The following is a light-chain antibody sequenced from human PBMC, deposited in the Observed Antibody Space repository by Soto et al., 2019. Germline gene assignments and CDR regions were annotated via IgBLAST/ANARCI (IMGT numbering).Light chain of an antibody. CDR1: SSNIGAGYD. J-gene: IGLJ2*01. CDR3: QSYDSSLSAHVV. Sequence: QPVLTQPPSVSGAPGQRVTISCTGSSSNIGAGYDVHWYQQLPGTAPKVLIYGNSNRPSGVPDRFSGSKSGTSASLAITGLQAEDEGDYYCQSYDSSLSAHVVFGGGTKLTVL. V-gene: IGLV1-40*01. CDR2: GNS.